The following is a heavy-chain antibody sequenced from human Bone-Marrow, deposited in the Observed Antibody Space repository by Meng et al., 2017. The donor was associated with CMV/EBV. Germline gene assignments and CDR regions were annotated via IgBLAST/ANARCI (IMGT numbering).Heavy chain of an antibody. CDR1: GFTFSSYE. CDR2: IKQDGSEK. CDR3: AKCSPGYSSSCPSDY. Sequence: GESLKISCAASGFTFSSYEMNWVRQAPGKGLEWVANIKQDGSEKYYADSVKGRFTISRDNSKNTLYLQMNSLRAEDTAVYYCAKCSPGYSSSCPSDYWGQGTLVTVSS. V-gene: IGHV3-7*01. J-gene: IGHJ4*02. D-gene: IGHD6-13*01.